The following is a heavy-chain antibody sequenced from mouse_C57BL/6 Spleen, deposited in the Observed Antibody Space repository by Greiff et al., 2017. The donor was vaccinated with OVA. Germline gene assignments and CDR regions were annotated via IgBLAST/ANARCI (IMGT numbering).Heavy chain of an antibody. V-gene: IGHV3-8*01. CDR2: ISYSGST. Sequence: EVQLKESGPGLAKPSQTLSLTCSVTGYSITSDYWNWLRKFPGNKLEYMGYISYSGSTYYNPSLKSRISITRDTSKNQYYLQLNSVTTEDTATYYCARWGVEYAMDYWGQGTSVTVSS. CDR1: GYSITSDY. CDR3: ARWGVEYAMDY. D-gene: IGHD1-1*01. J-gene: IGHJ4*01.